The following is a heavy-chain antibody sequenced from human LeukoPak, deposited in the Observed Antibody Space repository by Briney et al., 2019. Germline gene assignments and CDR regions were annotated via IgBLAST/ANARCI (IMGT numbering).Heavy chain of an antibody. J-gene: IGHJ4*02. CDR3: ARKYYDILTGYYPFDY. D-gene: IGHD3-9*01. V-gene: IGHV3-48*03. CDR1: GFTFSSYE. Sequence: GGSLRRSCAASGFTFSSYEMNWVRQAPGKGLEWVSYISSSGSTIYYADSVKGRFTISRDNAKNSLYLQMNSLRAEDTAVYYCARKYYDILTGYYPFDYWGQGTLVTVSS. CDR2: ISSSGSTI.